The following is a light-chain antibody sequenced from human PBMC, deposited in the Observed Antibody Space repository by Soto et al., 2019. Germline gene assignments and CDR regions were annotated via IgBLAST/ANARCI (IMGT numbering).Light chain of an antibody. CDR3: QQINSYLVFT. V-gene: IGKV1-9*01. Sequence: DIQLTQSPSFLSASVGDRVTITCRASQGISSYLAWYQQKPGKAPKLLIYAASTLQSGVPSRFSGSGSGTEFSLTISSLQPEDFATYFCQQINSYLVFTFVPWTKVDIK. CDR2: AAS. J-gene: IGKJ3*01. CDR1: QGISSY.